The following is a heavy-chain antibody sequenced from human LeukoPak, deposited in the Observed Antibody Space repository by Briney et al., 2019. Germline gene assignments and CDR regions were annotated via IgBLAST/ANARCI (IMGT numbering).Heavy chain of an antibody. D-gene: IGHD4-23*01. V-gene: IGHV4-39*07. CDR2: IYYSGST. CDR3: ARDTGTVVDY. CDR1: GGSISSSTHS. J-gene: IGHJ4*02. Sequence: PSETLSLTCTVSGGSISSSTHSWGWIRQPPGKGLEWIASIYYSGSTNYNPSLKSRVTTSVDTSKNQFSLKLSSVTAADTAVYYCARDTGTVVDYWGQGTLVTVSS.